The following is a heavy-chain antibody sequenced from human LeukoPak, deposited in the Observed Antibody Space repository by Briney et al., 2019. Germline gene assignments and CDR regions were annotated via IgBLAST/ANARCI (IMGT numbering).Heavy chain of an antibody. CDR3: ARVTDPRYNWFDP. CDR1: GGSISSYY. Sequence: SETLSLTCTVSGGSISSYYWTWIRQPAGKGPEWIGRIHTSGSTNYNPSLKSRVNMSVDTSRNQFSLKLSSVTAADTAVYYCARVTDPRYNWFDPWGQGTLVTVSS. J-gene: IGHJ5*02. CDR2: IHTSGST. V-gene: IGHV4-4*07. D-gene: IGHD2-21*02.